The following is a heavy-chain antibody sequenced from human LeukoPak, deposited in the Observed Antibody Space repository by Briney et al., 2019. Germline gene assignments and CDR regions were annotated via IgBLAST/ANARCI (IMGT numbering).Heavy chain of an antibody. CDR2: IANDGGYK. J-gene: IGHJ4*02. D-gene: IGHD3-22*01. Sequence: GGSLRLSCAASGFTFNNYGMHWVRQAPGKGLEWVAVIANDGGYKYSGESVKGRFTISRGNSKNTLFLQMDRLRTEDTGVYFCAAQHYHDTSGPVYWGQGALVTVSS. CDR1: GFTFNNYG. CDR3: AAQHYHDTSGPVY. V-gene: IGHV3-30*03.